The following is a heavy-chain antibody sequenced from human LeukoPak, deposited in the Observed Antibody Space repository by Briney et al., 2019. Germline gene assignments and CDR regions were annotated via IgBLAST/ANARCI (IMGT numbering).Heavy chain of an antibody. J-gene: IGHJ6*04. V-gene: IGHV4-34*01. Sequence: ASETLSLTCAVYGGSFSGYYWSWIRQPPGKGLEWIGEINHSGSTNYNPSLKSRVTISVDTSKNQFSLKLSSVTAADTAVYYCARAGVVVPAAMRGSRPKKGDYGMDVWGKGTTVTVSS. CDR1: GGSFSGYY. CDR3: ARAGVVVPAAMRGSRPKKGDYGMDV. CDR2: INHSGST. D-gene: IGHD2-2*01.